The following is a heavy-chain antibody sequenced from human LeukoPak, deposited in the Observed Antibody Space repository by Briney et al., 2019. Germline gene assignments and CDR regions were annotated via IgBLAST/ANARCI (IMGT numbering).Heavy chain of an antibody. J-gene: IGHJ6*02. CDR3: AGGCDSSGYYLDDYYYYGMDV. Sequence: GGSLRLSCAASGFTFSDHYMDWVRQAPGKGLEWVGRTRNKANSYTTEYAASVKGRFTISRDDSKNSLYLQMNSLKTEDTAVYYCAGGCDSSGYYLDDYYYYGMDVWGQGTTVTVSS. V-gene: IGHV3-72*01. CDR2: TRNKANSYTT. CDR1: GFTFSDHY. D-gene: IGHD3-22*01.